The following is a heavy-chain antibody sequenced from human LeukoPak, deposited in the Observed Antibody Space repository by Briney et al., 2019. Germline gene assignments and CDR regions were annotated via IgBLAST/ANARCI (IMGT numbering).Heavy chain of an antibody. CDR2: IYYSGST. CDR3: ARSKDPYYYDSSGSHFDY. V-gene: IGHV4-39*07. J-gene: IGHJ4*02. Sequence: PSETLSLTCTVSGGSISSSSYYWGWIRQPPGKGLEWIGSIYYSGSTYYNPSLKSRVTISVDTSKNQFSLKLSSVTAADTAVYYCARSKDPYYYDSSGSHFDYWGQGTLVTVSS. D-gene: IGHD3-22*01. CDR1: GGSISSSSYY.